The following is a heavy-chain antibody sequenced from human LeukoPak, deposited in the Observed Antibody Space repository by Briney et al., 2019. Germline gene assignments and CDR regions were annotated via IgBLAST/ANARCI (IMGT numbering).Heavy chain of an antibody. D-gene: IGHD2-21*02. CDR2: LYTNDNT. CDR3: ARGVVTDDYYMDV. CDR1: GGSISSGRYY. J-gene: IGHJ6*03. Sequence: KTSETLSLTCSVSGGSISSGRYYGTWIRQPAGKGLEWIGRLYTNDNTNYDPSLESRVSISVDTSKSQFYLQLTSVAAADTAVYFCARGVVTDDYYMDVWGKGITVIVSS. V-gene: IGHV4-61*02.